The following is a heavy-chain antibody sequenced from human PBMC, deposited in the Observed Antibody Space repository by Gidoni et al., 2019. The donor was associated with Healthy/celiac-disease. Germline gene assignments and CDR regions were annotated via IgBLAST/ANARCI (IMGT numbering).Heavy chain of an antibody. CDR1: GFTFDDYA. V-gene: IGHV3-9*01. CDR2: ISWNSGSI. J-gene: IGHJ4*02. CDR3: AKRGASSSWQDDYFDY. Sequence: EVQLVESGGGLVQPGRSLRLSCAASGFTFDDYAMHWVRQAPGKGLGWVSGISWNSGSIGYADSVKGRFTISRDNAKNSLYLQMNSLRAEDTALYYCAKRGASSSWQDDYFDYWGQGTLVTVSS. D-gene: IGHD6-13*01.